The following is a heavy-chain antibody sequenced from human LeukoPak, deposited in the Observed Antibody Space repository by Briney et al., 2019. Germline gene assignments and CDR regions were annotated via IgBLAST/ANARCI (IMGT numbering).Heavy chain of an antibody. Sequence: ASVKVSCKASGYTFSGYYMHWVRQDPGQGLEWMGWINPNSGGTNYAQKFQGRVTMTRDTSISTACMELSRLRYDDTAVYYCAKSNGYGLIDIWGQGTMVTVSS. J-gene: IGHJ3*02. D-gene: IGHD3-22*01. CDR3: AKSNGYGLIDI. CDR1: GYTFSGYY. V-gene: IGHV1-2*02. CDR2: INPNSGGT.